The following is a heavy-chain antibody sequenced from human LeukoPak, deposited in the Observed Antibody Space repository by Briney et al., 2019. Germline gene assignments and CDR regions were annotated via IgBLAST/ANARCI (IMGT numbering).Heavy chain of an antibody. D-gene: IGHD3-22*01. CDR3: ARAAADYDSSGSSCWFGP. CDR2: ISAYNGNT. J-gene: IGHJ5*02. Sequence: ASVKVSCKASGYTFTSYGISWVRQAPGQGLEWMGWISAYNGNTNYAQKLQGRVTMTTDTSTSTAYMELRSLRSDDTAVYYCARAAADYDSSGSSCWFGPWGQGTLVTVSS. V-gene: IGHV1-18*01. CDR1: GYTFTSYG.